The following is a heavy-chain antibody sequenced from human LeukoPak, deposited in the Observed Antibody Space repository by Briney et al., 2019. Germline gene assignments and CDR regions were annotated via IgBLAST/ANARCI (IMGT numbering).Heavy chain of an antibody. CDR1: RFTFSNSW. CDR3: TTDPASWSWFDP. V-gene: IGHV3-15*01. Sequence: GGSLRLSCAASRFTFSNSWMSRVRQAPGKGLEWVGRIKSKTDGGTTDYAAPVKGRFTISRDDSKNTLYLQMNSLKAEDTAVYCCTTDPASWSWFDPWGQGTLVTVSS. J-gene: IGHJ5*02. CDR2: IKSKTDGGTT.